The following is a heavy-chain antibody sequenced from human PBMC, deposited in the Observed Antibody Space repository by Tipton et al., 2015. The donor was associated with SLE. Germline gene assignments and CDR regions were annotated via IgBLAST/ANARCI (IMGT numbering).Heavy chain of an antibody. V-gene: IGHV4-39*07. CDR2: AYYSGTT. CDR3: ARHRTNGFSSGRRCSPRRWFVP. D-gene: IGHD2-15*01. CDR1: GGSISSSSYY. Sequence: TLSLTCTVSGGSISSSSYYWGWIRQPPGKGLEWIGTAYYSGTTYYNPSLKSRVTISEDPSKNQFSLKLSSLTAADTAVYFCARHRTNGFSSGRRCSPRRWFVPWGQGPLVSVSS. J-gene: IGHJ5*02.